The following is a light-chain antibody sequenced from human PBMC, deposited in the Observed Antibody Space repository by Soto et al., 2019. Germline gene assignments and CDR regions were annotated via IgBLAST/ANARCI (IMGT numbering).Light chain of an antibody. Sequence: QSALTQPPSAYGTPGQRITISCSGTTSNIESHTVNWYQQVPGTAPKLLINTNNQRPSGVPDRFSGSKSGASASLAINGLQSEDEATYYCASWDDSRKGVFGTGTKVTVL. V-gene: IGLV1-44*01. CDR2: TNN. J-gene: IGLJ1*01. CDR3: ASWDDSRKGV. CDR1: TSNIESHT.